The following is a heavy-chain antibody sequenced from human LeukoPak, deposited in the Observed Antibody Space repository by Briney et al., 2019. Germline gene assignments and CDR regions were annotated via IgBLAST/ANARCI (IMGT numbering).Heavy chain of an antibody. Sequence: GGSLRLSCAASGFTFSSYWMSWVRQAPGKGLEWVANIKQDGSEKYYEDSVKGRFTISRDNAKHSLYLQMNSLRAEDTAVYYCARTRRDGYMSYWGQGTLVTVSS. CDR1: GFTFSSYW. J-gene: IGHJ4*02. CDR2: IKQDGSEK. D-gene: IGHD5-24*01. CDR3: ARTRRDGYMSY. V-gene: IGHV3-7*03.